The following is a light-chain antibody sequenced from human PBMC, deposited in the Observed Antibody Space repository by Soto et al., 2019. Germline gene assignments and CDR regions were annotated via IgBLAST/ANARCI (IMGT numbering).Light chain of an antibody. Sequence: IVMTQSPATLSVSPGERATLSCRASQNIYSNVAWYQQKPGQAPRLHIYGASTRATGIPDRFTGSGSGTDFTLTISRLEPEDFAVYYCQQYGSSPRTFGQGTKVDI. V-gene: IGKV3-20*01. J-gene: IGKJ1*01. CDR1: QNIYSN. CDR2: GAS. CDR3: QQYGSSPRT.